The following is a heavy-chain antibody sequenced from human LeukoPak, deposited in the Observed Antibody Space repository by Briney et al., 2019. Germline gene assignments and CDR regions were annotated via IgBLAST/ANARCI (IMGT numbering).Heavy chain of an antibody. D-gene: IGHD3-22*01. V-gene: IGHV1-18*01. CDR2: ISAYNGNT. J-gene: IGHJ5*02. CDR3: ARDRYYYDSSGYYGNWFDP. CDR1: GYTFTSYG. Sequence: ASVKVSCKASGYTFTSYGISWVRQAPGQGLEWMGWISAYNGNTNYAQKLQGRVTMTTDTSTSTAYVELRSLRSDDTAVYYCARDRYYYDSSGYYGNWFDPWGQGTLVTVSS.